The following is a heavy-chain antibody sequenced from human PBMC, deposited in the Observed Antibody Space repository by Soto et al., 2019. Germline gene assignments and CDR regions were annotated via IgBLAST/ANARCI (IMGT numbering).Heavy chain of an antibody. CDR3: ASPRDYCVTTSNCFIAFDI. Sequence: AQLVESGGSLVKPGGSLRLSCAASGFSFGDYIMNWVRQAPGRGLEGVASISHSGSYIFYADSVKGRFTISRDNVRDSLSLQMNSPRVADTAIYSCASPRDYCVTTSNCFIAFDIWGQGTRVTVSS. D-gene: IGHD4-17*01. V-gene: IGHV3-21*01. J-gene: IGHJ3*02. CDR2: ISHSGSYI. CDR1: GFSFGDYI.